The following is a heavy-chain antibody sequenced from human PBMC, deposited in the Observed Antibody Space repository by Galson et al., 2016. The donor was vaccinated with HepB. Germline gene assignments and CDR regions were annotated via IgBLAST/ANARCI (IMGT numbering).Heavy chain of an antibody. Sequence: SLRLSCAASGFTFDDYAMHWVRQAPGKGLEWVSGISWESSSVGYADSVKGRFTISRDNAKNSLYLQMNSLSREDTALYYCARDADKWGFQRGGYDYWGQGTLVTVSS. V-gene: IGHV3-9*01. J-gene: IGHJ4*02. CDR3: ARDADKWGFQRGGYDY. CDR2: ISWESSSV. CDR1: GFTFDDYA. D-gene: IGHD3-16*01.